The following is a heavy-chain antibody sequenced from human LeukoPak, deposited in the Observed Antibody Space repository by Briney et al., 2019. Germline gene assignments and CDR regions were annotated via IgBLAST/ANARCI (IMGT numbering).Heavy chain of an antibody. CDR2: IYTSGST. V-gene: IGHV4-61*09. Sequence: SETLSLTCTVSGGSISSGSNYWSWIRQPAGKGLEWIGHIYTSGSTKYNPSLKSRVTISVDTSKNQFSLKLTSVTAADTAMYYCARYSVGRYDFWSGYFHAFDIWGQGTMVTVSS. CDR1: GGSISSGSNY. CDR3: ARYSVGRYDFWSGYFHAFDI. D-gene: IGHD3-3*01. J-gene: IGHJ3*02.